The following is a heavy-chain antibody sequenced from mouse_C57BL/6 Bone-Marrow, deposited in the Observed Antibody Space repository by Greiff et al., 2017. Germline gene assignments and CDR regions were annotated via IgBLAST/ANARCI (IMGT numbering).Heavy chain of an antibody. CDR1: GFSFNTYA. D-gene: IGHD2-2*01. Sequence: GGGLVQPKGSLKLSCAASGFSFNTYAMNWVRQAPGKGLEWVARIRSKSNNYATYYADSVKDRFTISRDDSESMLYLQMNNLKTEDTAMYYCVRHTHGYYNAMDYWGQGTSVTVSS. V-gene: IGHV10-1*01. CDR3: VRHTHGYYNAMDY. J-gene: IGHJ4*01. CDR2: IRSKSNNYAT.